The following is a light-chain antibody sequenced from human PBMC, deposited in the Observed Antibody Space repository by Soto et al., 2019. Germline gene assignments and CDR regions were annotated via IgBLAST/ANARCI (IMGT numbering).Light chain of an antibody. CDR1: QSVSNNY. CDR3: QQYGSSPPYS. Sequence: EVVLTQSPGTLSLSPGERASLSCRASQSVSNNYLAWYQQKPGQSPKLLIFGSSDRATGIPDRFSGSWSGTDFTLTISRLEPEEFAVYYCQQYGSSPPYSFGHGTKLEIK. V-gene: IGKV3-20*01. CDR2: GSS. J-gene: IGKJ2*03.